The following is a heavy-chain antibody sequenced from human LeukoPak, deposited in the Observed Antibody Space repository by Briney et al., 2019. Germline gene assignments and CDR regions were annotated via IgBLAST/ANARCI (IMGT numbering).Heavy chain of an antibody. CDR2: ISAYNGNT. V-gene: IGHV1-18*01. CDR1: GGTFSSYA. Sequence: GASVKVSCKASGGTFSSYAISWVRQAPGQGLEWMGWISAYNGNTNYAQKLQGRVTMTTDTSTSTAYMELRSLRSDDTAVYYCARDRRTYYDFWSGYSTYNWFDPWGQGTLVTVSS. CDR3: ARDRRTYYDFWSGYSTYNWFDP. D-gene: IGHD3-3*01. J-gene: IGHJ5*02.